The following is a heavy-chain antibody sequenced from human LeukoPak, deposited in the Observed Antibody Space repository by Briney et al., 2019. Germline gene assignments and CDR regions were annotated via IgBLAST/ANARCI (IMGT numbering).Heavy chain of an antibody. CDR3: AKSPWVGSSGYYDY. J-gene: IGHJ4*02. CDR1: RFTFSSYA. Sequence: GGSLRLSCAASRFTFSSYAMSWVRQAPGKGLEWVSAISGSGGSTYYADSVKGRFTISRDNSKNTLYLQMNSLRAEDTAVYYCAKSPWVGSSGYYDYWGQGTLVTVSS. V-gene: IGHV3-23*01. D-gene: IGHD3-22*01. CDR2: ISGSGGST.